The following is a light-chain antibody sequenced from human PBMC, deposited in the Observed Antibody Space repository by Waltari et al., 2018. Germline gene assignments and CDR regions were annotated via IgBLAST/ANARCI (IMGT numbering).Light chain of an antibody. CDR1: QPITTW. V-gene: IGKV1-5*01. Sequence: DIQMTQSPSTLSASVGDRLTITCRASQPITTWVAWYQQKPGQAPHLLIYEASRLEFGVPTRFSGSGSGTEFTLTISSLRPDDFATYYCQQYSSFWTFGQGTKVEIK. CDR2: EAS. CDR3: QQYSSFWT. J-gene: IGKJ1*01.